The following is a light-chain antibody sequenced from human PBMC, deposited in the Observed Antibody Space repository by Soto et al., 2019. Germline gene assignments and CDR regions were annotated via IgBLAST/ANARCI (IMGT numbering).Light chain of an antibody. V-gene: IGLV3-9*01. CDR2: SDS. CDR3: QVWDSSTYV. CDR1: NIGTKN. Sequence: SYELTQPLSVSVALGQTARITCGGDNIGTKNVRWYQHKPGQAPVLVMYSDSNRPSGIPERFSGSNSGNTATLTIRRAQAGDEADYYCQVWDSSTYVFGTGTQLTVL. J-gene: IGLJ1*01.